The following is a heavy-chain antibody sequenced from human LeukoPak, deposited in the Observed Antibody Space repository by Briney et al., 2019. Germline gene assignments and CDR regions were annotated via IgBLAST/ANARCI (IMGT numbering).Heavy chain of an antibody. CDR1: GGSISSSSYY. CDR3: ARGKSGSYATDL. J-gene: IGHJ2*01. Sequence: SETLSLTCTVSGGSISSSSYYWGWIRQPPRTGLEWLGSIYYSGSTYYNPSLKSRVTISVDTSKNQFSLKLSSVTAADTAVDYCARGKSGSYATDLWGRGTLVTVSS. V-gene: IGHV4-39*01. CDR2: IYYSGST. D-gene: IGHD1-26*01.